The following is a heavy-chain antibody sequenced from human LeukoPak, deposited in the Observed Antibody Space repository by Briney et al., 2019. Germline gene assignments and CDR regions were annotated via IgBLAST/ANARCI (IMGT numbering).Heavy chain of an antibody. J-gene: IGHJ4*02. D-gene: IGHD2-2*01. CDR3: ARDLGGYCSSTSSPTPFNY. V-gene: IGHV3-21*01. CDR1: GFTFSSYS. CDR2: ISSSSSYI. Sequence: PGGSLRLSCAASGFTFSSYSMNWVRQAPGKGLEWVSSISSSSSYIYYADSVKGRFTISRDNAKNSLYLQMNSLRAEDTAVYYCARDLGGYCSSTSSPTPFNYRSQGTLVTVSS.